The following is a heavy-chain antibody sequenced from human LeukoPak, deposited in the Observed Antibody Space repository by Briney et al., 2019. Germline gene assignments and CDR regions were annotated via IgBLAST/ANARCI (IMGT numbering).Heavy chain of an antibody. J-gene: IGHJ5*02. CDR1: GFTFSNAW. CDR3: TTVIAVAGNWFDP. D-gene: IGHD6-19*01. Sequence: GGSLRLSCAASGFTFSNAWMSLVRQAPGKGLEWVGRIKSKTDGGTTDYAAPVKGRFTISRDDSKNTLYLQMNSLKTEDTAVYYCTTVIAVAGNWFDPWGQGTLVTVSS. CDR2: IKSKTDGGTT. V-gene: IGHV3-15*01.